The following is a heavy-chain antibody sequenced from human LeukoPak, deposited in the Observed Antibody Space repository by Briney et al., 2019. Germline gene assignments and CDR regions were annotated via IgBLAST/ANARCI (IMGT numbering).Heavy chain of an antibody. CDR2: ITTSGATT. Sequence: GVSLRLPRAASGFTLHSYGMSWVRQAPGKGLEWVSFITTSGATTSYADSVKGRFTISRDNPRNTLYMQMNSLRDEDTALYYCAIMHGYYDGSGYWVQWGQGTLVTVSS. CDR1: GFTLHSYG. CDR3: AIMHGYYDGSGYWVQ. J-gene: IGHJ4*02. V-gene: IGHV3-23*01. D-gene: IGHD3-22*01.